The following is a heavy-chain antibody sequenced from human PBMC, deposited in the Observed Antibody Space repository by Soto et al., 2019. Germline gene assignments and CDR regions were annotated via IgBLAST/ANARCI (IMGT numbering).Heavy chain of an antibody. J-gene: IGHJ4*02. Sequence: QVQLVQSGAEVKKPGASVKVSCKASGYTFTSYYMHWVRQAPGQGLEWMGIINPSGGSTSYAQKSQGRVTKTRDTSTSTVYMELSSVRSEDTAVYYCARDNSRAIVVGVAARPSSDDWGQGTLGTVSS. V-gene: IGHV1-46*04. CDR1: GYTFTSYY. CDR2: INPSGGST. D-gene: IGHD2-15*01. CDR3: ARDNSRAIVVGVAARPSSDD.